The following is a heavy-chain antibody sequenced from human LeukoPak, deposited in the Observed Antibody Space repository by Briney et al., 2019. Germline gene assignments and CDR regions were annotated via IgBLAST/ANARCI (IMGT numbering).Heavy chain of an antibody. J-gene: IGHJ1*01. Sequence: PGGSQTLSCAASGFTFSSYGMHWARQAPGKGLEWLAVISYDGSNKYYADSVKGRFTISRDNSKNTLYLQMNSLRAEDTAVYYCASRDSSGYYWIGIQYWGQGTLVTVSS. CDR2: ISYDGSNK. CDR1: GFTFSSYG. CDR3: ASRDSSGYYWIGIQY. V-gene: IGHV3-30*03. D-gene: IGHD3-22*01.